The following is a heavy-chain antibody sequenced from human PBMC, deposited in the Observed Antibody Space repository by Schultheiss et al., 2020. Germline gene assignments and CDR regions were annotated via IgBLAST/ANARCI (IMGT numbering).Heavy chain of an antibody. CDR2: IWYDGSNK. CDR3: AREILFYWYFDL. J-gene: IGHJ2*01. V-gene: IGHV3-33*01. CDR1: GFTFSSYG. Sequence: GGSLRLSCAASGFTFSSYGMHWVRQAPGKGLEWVAVIWYDGSNKYYADSVKGRFTISRDNSKNTLYLQMNSLRAEDTAVYYCAREILFYWYFDLWGRGTLVNVYS. D-gene: IGHD2-21*01.